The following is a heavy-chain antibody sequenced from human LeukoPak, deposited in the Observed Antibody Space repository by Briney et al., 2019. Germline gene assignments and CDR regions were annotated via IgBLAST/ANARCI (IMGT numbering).Heavy chain of an antibody. CDR2: IYYSGST. V-gene: IGHV4-39*01. CDR3: ARRPGEYCSSTSCYFFDY. D-gene: IGHD2-2*01. J-gene: IGHJ4*02. CDR1: GGSISSSSYY. Sequence: SETLSLTCTVSGGSISSSSYYWGWIRQPPGKGLEWIGSIYYSGSTYYNPSLKSRVTISVDTSKNQFSLKLSSVTAADTAVYYCARRPGEYCSSTSCYFFDYWGQGTLVTVSS.